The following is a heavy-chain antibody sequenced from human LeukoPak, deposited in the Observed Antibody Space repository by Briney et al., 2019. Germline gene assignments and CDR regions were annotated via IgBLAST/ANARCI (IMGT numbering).Heavy chain of an antibody. CDR1: GYTFTSYY. D-gene: IGHD6-13*01. Sequence: ASVKVSCKASGYTFTSYYMHWVRQAPGQGLEWMGIINPSGGSTSYAQKFQGRVTMTRDMSTSTVYMELSSLRSEDTAVYYCARAPVLAAAGTFWFDPWGQGTLVTVSS. V-gene: IGHV1-46*01. CDR2: INPSGGST. J-gene: IGHJ5*02. CDR3: ARAPVLAAAGTFWFDP.